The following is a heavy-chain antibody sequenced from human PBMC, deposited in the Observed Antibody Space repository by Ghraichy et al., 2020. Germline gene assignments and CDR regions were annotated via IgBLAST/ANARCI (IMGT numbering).Heavy chain of an antibody. CDR1: GFSLSTNGVG. D-gene: IGHD3-16*01. CDR2: IYWDDQK. Sequence: SGPTLVKPTQTLMLTCTFSGFSLSTNGVGVGWIRQPPGEALEWLALIYWDDQKCYNPSLRSRLTVTKDTSRNQVVLTMANMDPVDTATYYCAHRVLGIRSPWQRADFDYWGQGTLVTVSS. CDR3: AHRVLGIRSPWQRADFDY. J-gene: IGHJ4*02. V-gene: IGHV2-5*02.